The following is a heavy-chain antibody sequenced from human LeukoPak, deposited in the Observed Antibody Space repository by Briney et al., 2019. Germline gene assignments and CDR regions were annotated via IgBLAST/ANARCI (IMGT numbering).Heavy chain of an antibody. CDR2: IYPGDSDT. CDR1: GDSSTSYW. V-gene: IGHV5-51*01. CDR3: ASFSWQKYYFDY. Sequence: GEYLMISSNGSGDSSTSYWNCCLRQMPGQGLKWMGIIYPGDSDTRYSPSFQGQVTISADKSISTAYLQRSSLTVSDTAMYYCASFSWQKYYFDYWGQGTLVTVSS. D-gene: IGHD6-13*01. J-gene: IGHJ4*02.